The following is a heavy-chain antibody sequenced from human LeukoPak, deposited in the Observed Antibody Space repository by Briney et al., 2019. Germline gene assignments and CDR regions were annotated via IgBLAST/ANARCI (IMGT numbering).Heavy chain of an antibody. D-gene: IGHD7-27*01. CDR2: IHPKTGVT. CDR1: GYTFTDYY. V-gene: IGHV1-2*02. CDR3: ARDHNWGPDY. Sequence: GASVKVSCKASGYTFTDYYMHWLRQAPGQGLEWMAWIHPKTGVTNYAERFQGRLSLTRDTSISTLYMELNSLTSDDTAVYYCARDHNWGPDYWGQGTLVSVSS. J-gene: IGHJ4*02.